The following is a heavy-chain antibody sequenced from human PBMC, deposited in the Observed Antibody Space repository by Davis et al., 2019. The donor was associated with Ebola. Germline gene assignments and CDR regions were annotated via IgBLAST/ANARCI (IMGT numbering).Heavy chain of an antibody. V-gene: IGHV1-3*01. D-gene: IGHD1-26*01. J-gene: IGHJ4*02. CDR2: INVAKGNT. CDR1: GYTFSTYA. Sequence: ASVKVSCKASGYTFSTYAIHWLRQAPRQRLEWMGLINVAKGNTKFSQKFQGRVTMTRDTSAGTAYMEMSSLTSEDTAVYFCARTFVGGWLFDYWGQGTLVTVSS. CDR3: ARTFVGGWLFDY.